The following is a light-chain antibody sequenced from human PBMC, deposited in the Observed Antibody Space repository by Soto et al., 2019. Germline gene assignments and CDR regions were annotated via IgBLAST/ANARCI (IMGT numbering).Light chain of an antibody. CDR3: QQYNNWPWT. Sequence: EIVMTQSPGTLSVSPGGRVTLSGRASQRISDTIAWYQQKPGQAPSLLISGASARATGFPARFSGSGSGTAFTLTISRLQSEDFAVYYCQQYNNWPWTFGQGTKVDIK. CDR1: QRISDT. V-gene: IGKV3-15*01. J-gene: IGKJ1*01. CDR2: GAS.